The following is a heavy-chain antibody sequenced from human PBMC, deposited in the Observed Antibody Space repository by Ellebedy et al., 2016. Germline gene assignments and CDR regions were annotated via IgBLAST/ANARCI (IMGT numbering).Heavy chain of an antibody. CDR1: GYSFTSYW. J-gene: IGHJ6*02. V-gene: IGHV5-51*01. Sequence: GGSLRLSXKGSGYSFTSYWICWVRQMSGKGLEWMGIIYPGDSDTRYSPSFQGQVTISADKSISTAYLQWSSLKASDTAMYYCARHHYSSSWYAHYYYGMDVWGQGTTVTVSS. D-gene: IGHD6-13*01. CDR2: IYPGDSDT. CDR3: ARHHYSSSWYAHYYYGMDV.